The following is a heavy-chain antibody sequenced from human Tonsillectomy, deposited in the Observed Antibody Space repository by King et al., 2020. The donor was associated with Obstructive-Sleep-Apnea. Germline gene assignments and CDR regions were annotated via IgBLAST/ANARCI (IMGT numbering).Heavy chain of an antibody. J-gene: IGHJ5*02. D-gene: IGHD6-19*01. CDR1: GYTFTSYG. CDR2: ISAYNGNT. CDR3: ARFSSGWSVLSGRWFDP. Sequence: VQLVESGAEVKKPGASVKVSCKASGYTFTSYGISWVRQAPGQGLEWMGWISAYNGNTNYAQKLQGRVTMTTDTSTSTAYMELRSLRSDDTAVYYCARFSSGWSVLSGRWFDPWGQGTLVTVSS. V-gene: IGHV1-18*04.